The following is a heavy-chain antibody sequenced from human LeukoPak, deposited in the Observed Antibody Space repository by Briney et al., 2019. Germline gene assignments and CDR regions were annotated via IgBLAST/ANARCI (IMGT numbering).Heavy chain of an antibody. V-gene: IGHV4-34*01. CDR3: ARGRGSGWFPFDY. Sequence: PSETLSLTCAVYGGSFSGYYWSWIRQPPGKGLEWIGEINHSGSTNYNPSLKSRVTISVDTSKNQSSLKLSSVTAADTAVYYCARGRGSGWFPFDYWGQGTLVTVSS. D-gene: IGHD6-19*01. J-gene: IGHJ4*02. CDR2: INHSGST. CDR1: GGSFSGYY.